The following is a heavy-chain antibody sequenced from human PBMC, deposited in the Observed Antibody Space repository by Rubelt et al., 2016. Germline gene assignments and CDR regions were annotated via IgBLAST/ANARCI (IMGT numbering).Heavy chain of an antibody. J-gene: IGHJ4*02. CDR1: GGSFDGYH. Sequence: QVQLQQWGAGLLKPSETLSLTCIVYGGSFDGYHWTWIRQPPGKGLEWIGDSNDSGSTNYNPSLKSRVTISVDTFKNQFSLNLGSVTAADTAVYYCARGYNYGPQYDFWGQGTLVTVSS. V-gene: IGHV4-34*01. CDR3: ARGYNYGPQYDF. CDR2: SNDSGST. D-gene: IGHD5-18*01.